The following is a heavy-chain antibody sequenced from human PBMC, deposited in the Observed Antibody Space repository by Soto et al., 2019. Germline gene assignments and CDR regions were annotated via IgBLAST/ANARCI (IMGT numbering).Heavy chain of an antibody. CDR1: GDSVSSNSVA. Sequence: SQTLSLTCAISGDSVSSNSVAWNWIRQSPARGLEWLGRTFYRSRWYHDYAVFVKSRIMINPDTSKNQFSLQLNSLTPEDTAVYYCARDRGSSYPFALWGQGTLVTVSS. CDR3: ARDRGSSYPFAL. V-gene: IGHV6-1*01. CDR2: TFYRSRWYH. J-gene: IGHJ4*02. D-gene: IGHD3-10*01.